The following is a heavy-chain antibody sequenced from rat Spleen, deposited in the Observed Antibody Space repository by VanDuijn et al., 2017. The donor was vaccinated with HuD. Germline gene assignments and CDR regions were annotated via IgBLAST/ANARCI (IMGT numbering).Heavy chain of an antibody. CDR3: ARPSGY. D-gene: IGHD3-2*01. J-gene: IGHJ2*01. CDR2: IKAKSNNYAT. Sequence: EVQVLESGGGLVQPGNSLKLSCATSGFTFSTVWMYWYRQFPEKRLEWVARIKAKSNNYATDYTESVQGRFTISKDDSKSSIYLQMNNLKKEDTAIYYCARPSGYWGQGVMVTVSS. CDR1: GFTFSTVW. V-gene: IGHV6-6*01.